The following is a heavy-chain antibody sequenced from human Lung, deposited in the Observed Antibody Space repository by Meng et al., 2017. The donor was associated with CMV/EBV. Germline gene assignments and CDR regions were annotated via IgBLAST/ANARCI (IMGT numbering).Heavy chain of an antibody. D-gene: IGHD3-10*01. CDR1: GFSLSTSGVG. CDR3: AHRRRVQEFDP. V-gene: IGHV2-5*02. Sequence: QITLKESGPTLVKPTQTLTLTCTFSGFSLSTSGVGVGWIRQPPGKALEWLALIYWDDDKRYSSSLKSRLTITKDTSKNQVVLTMTNMDPVDPATYYCAHRRRVQEFDPRSHGTLGIVS. J-gene: IGHJ5*02. CDR2: IYWDDDK.